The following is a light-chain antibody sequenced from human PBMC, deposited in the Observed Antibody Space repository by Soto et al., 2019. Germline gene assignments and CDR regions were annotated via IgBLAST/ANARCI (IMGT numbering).Light chain of an antibody. CDR2: GAS. CDR1: QSVSSSY. V-gene: IGKV3-20*01. CDR3: QQYSTSGLT. J-gene: IGKJ4*01. Sequence: EIVLTQSPGTLSLSPGERATLSCRASQSVSSSYLAWYQQKPGQAPRLLIYGASSRATGIPGRFSGSGSGADFTLTISRLEPEVFEVYSCQQYSTSGLTFGGGTKVEIK.